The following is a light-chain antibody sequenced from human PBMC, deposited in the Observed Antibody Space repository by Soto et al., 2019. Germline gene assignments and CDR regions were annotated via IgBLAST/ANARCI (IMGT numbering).Light chain of an antibody. Sequence: EIVLTQSPGTLSLSPGERATLSCRASQSVSSSYLAWYQQKPGQAPRLLIYGASSRATGIPDRFSGSGSGTDFTLTISRLEPADVAVYYCQQYGSSPTTFGGGTKVEIK. J-gene: IGKJ4*01. CDR2: GAS. CDR3: QQYGSSPTT. V-gene: IGKV3-20*01. CDR1: QSVSSSY.